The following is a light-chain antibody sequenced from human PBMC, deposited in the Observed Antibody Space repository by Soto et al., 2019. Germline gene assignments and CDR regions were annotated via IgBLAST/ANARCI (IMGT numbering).Light chain of an antibody. CDR2: SAS. J-gene: IGKJ4*01. Sequence: EIVLTQSPGTLSLSPGERATLSCRASQSVSSSFLAWYRQKPGQAPRLLIYSASSRATGIPGRFSGSGSGTDFTLTINSLEPEDFAVYYCQQRSNWPPITFGGGTKVDIK. CDR3: QQRSNWPPIT. V-gene: IGKV3D-20*02. CDR1: QSVSSSF.